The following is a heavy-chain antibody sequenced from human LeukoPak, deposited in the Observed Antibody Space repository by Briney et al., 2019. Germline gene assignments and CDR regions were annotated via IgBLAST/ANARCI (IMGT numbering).Heavy chain of an antibody. CDR2: IYHSGST. CDR3: ARGNYDGSGYGQADVFDI. Sequence: SQTLDLTCSVSGGSISRVVYWRGWIREPPGKGLEWIGYIYHSGSTYYNPSLKSRVIISVDRSKSQYSLKLVSVHGADTAVYYCARGNYDGSGYGQADVFDIWGQARMASVSS. CDR1: GGSISRVVYW. V-gene: IGHV4-30-2*01. D-gene: IGHD3-22*01. J-gene: IGHJ3*02.